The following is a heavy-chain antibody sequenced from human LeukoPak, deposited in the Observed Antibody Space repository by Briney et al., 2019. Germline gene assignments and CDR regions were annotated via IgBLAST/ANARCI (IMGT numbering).Heavy chain of an antibody. Sequence: SETLSLTCTVSGGSISSYYWSWIRHPPGKGLEWIGYIYYSGSTNYNPSLKSRVTISVDTSKNQFSLKLSSVTAADTAVYYCARAPTDYYGSGRYDYWGQGTLVTVSS. V-gene: IGHV4-59*01. D-gene: IGHD3-10*01. CDR2: IYYSGST. CDR3: ARAPTDYYGSGRYDY. J-gene: IGHJ4*02. CDR1: GGSISSYY.